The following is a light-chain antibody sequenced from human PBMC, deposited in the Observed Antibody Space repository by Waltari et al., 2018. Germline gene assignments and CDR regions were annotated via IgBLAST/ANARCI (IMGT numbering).Light chain of an antibody. CDR2: AAS. Sequence: DIQMTQSPSSLSASVGDRVTITCRASQGISNYLAWYQQKPGKVPKLLIYAASTLQSGVPSRFSGSGSGTDFTLTISSLQPEDVATYYCQKYNSALGRTFGQGTKVEIK. V-gene: IGKV1-27*01. CDR3: QKYNSALGRT. J-gene: IGKJ1*01. CDR1: QGISNY.